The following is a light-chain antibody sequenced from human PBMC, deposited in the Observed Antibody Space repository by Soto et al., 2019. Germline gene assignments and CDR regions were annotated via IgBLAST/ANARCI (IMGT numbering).Light chain of an antibody. J-gene: IGKJ2*01. V-gene: IGKV3-20*01. CDR1: QSVSSSY. Sequence: EIVLTQSPGTLSLSPGQRATLSCRASQSVSSSYLAWYQQKPGQAPRLLIYGASSRATGIPARFSGSGSGIGFTITISRLEPEDFAVYYCQQYGSSPLTFGQGTKLEIK. CDR2: GAS. CDR3: QQYGSSPLT.